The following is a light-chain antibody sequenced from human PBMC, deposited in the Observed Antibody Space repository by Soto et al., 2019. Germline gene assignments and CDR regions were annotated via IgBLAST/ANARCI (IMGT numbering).Light chain of an antibody. CDR3: SSYAGSDSVVR. V-gene: IGLV2-8*01. J-gene: IGLJ2*01. Sequence: QSALTQPPSASGSPGQSVTISCTGTSSDVGGYNYVCWYRQHPGTAPKLMIYGDSKLPSGVPDRFSGSKSGNTASLTVSGLPAEDEADYYCSSYAGSDSVVRFGGGTKVTVL. CDR1: SSDVGGYNY. CDR2: GDS.